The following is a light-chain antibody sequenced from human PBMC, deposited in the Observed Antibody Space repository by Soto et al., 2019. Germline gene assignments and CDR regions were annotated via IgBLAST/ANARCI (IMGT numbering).Light chain of an antibody. CDR1: QSISSW. J-gene: IGKJ1*01. V-gene: IGKV1-5*03. Sequence: DIQMTQSPSTLSASVGDRVTITCRASQSISSWLAWYQQKPGKAPKLLIYKASSLESGVPSRFSGSGSGTEFTLTISSLQPDDFPTYYCQQYNSYSWTFGQGTKVESK. CDR2: KAS. CDR3: QQYNSYSWT.